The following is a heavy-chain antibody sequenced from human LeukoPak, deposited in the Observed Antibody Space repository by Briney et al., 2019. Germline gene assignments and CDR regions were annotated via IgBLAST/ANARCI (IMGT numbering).Heavy chain of an antibody. V-gene: IGHV3-49*04. D-gene: IGHD3-22*01. Sequence: PGGSLRLPCTASGFTFGDYAMSWVRQAPGKGLEWVGFIRSKAFGGTTEYAASVKGRFTISRDDSKSIAYLQMNSLKTEDTAVYYCTRDGGYYDSSGSFDYWGQGTLVTVSS. CDR2: IRSKAFGGTT. CDR1: GFTFGDYA. J-gene: IGHJ4*02. CDR3: TRDGGYYDSSGSFDY.